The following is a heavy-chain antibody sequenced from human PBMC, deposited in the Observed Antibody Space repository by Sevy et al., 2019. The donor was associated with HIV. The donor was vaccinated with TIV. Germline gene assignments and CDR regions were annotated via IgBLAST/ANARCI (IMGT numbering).Heavy chain of an antibody. CDR3: VRVALAGFDY. J-gene: IGHJ4*02. Sequence: GGSLRLSCAAPGFTFISYAVSWVRQAPGKGLEWVSSISSSGGSVYYADSVKGRFTISRDNSKKMVDLEMNSLRAEDTAVYYCVRVALAGFDYWGPGTLVTVSS. CDR1: GFTFISYA. CDR2: ISSSGGSV. D-gene: IGHD6-19*01. V-gene: IGHV3-23*01.